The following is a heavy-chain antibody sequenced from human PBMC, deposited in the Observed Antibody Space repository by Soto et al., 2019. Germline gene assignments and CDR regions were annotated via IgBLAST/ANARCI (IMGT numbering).Heavy chain of an antibody. D-gene: IGHD6-13*01. CDR3: ARGEEQLESNNWFDP. V-gene: IGHV4-30-2*01. CDR2: IYHSGST. Sequence: NPSETLSLTCAVSGGSISSGGYSWSWIRQPPGKGLEWIGYIYHSGSTYYNPSLKSRVTISVDRSKNQFSLKLSSVTAADTAVYYCARGEEQLESNNWFDPWGQGTLVTVSS. J-gene: IGHJ5*02. CDR1: GGSISSGGYS.